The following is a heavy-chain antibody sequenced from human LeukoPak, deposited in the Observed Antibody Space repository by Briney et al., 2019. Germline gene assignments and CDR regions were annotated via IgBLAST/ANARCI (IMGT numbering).Heavy chain of an antibody. CDR2: IYYSGST. Sequence: PSETLSLTCTVSGGSINTYYWSWIRQPPGKGLEWIGYIYYSGSTNYNPSLKSRVTISVDTSKNQFSLKLSSVTAEDTAGYYCVVGWELLTRWGQGTLVTVSS. CDR3: VVGWELLTR. J-gene: IGHJ4*02. D-gene: IGHD1-26*01. CDR1: GGSINTYY. V-gene: IGHV4-59*08.